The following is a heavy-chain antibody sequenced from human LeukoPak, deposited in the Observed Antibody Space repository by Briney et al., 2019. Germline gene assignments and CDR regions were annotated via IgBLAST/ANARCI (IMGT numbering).Heavy chain of an antibody. CDR1: GFTFSSYA. Sequence: QTGGSLRLSCAASGFTFSSYAMSWVRQAPGKGLEWVSAISGSGGSTYYADSVKGRFTISRDNSKNTLYLQMNSLRAEDTAVYYCAKGLGARSVVPAAQEDVWGKGTTVTVSS. CDR2: ISGSGGST. CDR3: AKGLGARSVVPAAQEDV. J-gene: IGHJ6*04. V-gene: IGHV3-23*01. D-gene: IGHD2-2*01.